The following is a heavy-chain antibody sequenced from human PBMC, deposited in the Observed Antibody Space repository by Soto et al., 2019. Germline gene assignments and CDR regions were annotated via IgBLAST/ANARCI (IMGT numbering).Heavy chain of an antibody. Sequence: GGSLRLSCAASGFTFSSYGMHWVRQAPGKGLEWVAVISYDGSNKYYADSVKGRFTISRDNSKNSLYLQMNSLRAEDTVVYYCARDRAYYYDSSGYFLDYWGQGTLVTVSS. V-gene: IGHV3-30*03. CDR3: ARDRAYYYDSSGYFLDY. D-gene: IGHD3-22*01. J-gene: IGHJ4*02. CDR1: GFTFSSYG. CDR2: ISYDGSNK.